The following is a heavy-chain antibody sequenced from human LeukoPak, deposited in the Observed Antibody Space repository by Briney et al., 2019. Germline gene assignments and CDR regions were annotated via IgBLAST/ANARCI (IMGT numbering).Heavy chain of an antibody. CDR3: GRDSRWAQPDY. D-gene: IGHD5-24*01. CDR2: LTSSGAST. Sequence: GGTLRLSCAASGFTFTHYGMNWVRQAPGKGLEWVSGLTSSGASTYYADSVKGRFTISRDNSKNTVYLQINNLTAEDTAVYYCGRDSRWAQPDYWGQGTLVTVSS. V-gene: IGHV3-23*01. J-gene: IGHJ4*02. CDR1: GFTFTHYG.